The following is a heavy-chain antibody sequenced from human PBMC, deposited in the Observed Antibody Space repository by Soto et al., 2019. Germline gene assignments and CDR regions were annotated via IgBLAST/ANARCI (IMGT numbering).Heavy chain of an antibody. J-gene: IGHJ4*02. Sequence: GGSLRLSCAASGFTFSSYALHWVRQAPGKGLEWVVAISYDGSNKYYADSVKGRFTISRDNSKNTLYLQMNSLRAEDTAVYYCARGPSSLTRFDYWGQGTLVTVSS. CDR2: ISYDGSNK. V-gene: IGHV3-30-3*01. CDR3: ARGPSSLTRFDY. D-gene: IGHD2-2*01. CDR1: GFTFSSYA.